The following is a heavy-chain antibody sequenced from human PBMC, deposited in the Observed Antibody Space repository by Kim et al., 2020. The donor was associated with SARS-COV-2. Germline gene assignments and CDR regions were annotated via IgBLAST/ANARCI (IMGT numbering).Heavy chain of an antibody. J-gene: IGHJ1*01. V-gene: IGHV4-59*12. Sequence: SETLSLTCTVSGGSISSYYCSWIRQPPGKGLEWIGYIYYSGSTNYNPSVKSRVTMSVDTSKNQFSLKLSSVTAADTAVYYCARSLYRGDAYNPPGYWGQGTLVTVSS. CDR1: GGSISSYY. CDR2: IYYSGST. CDR3: ARSLYRGDAYNPPGY. D-gene: IGHD3-16*02.